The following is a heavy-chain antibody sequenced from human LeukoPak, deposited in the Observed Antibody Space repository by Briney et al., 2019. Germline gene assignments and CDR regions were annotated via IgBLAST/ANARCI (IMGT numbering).Heavy chain of an antibody. Sequence: PSETLSLTCTVSGDSISSSSYYWVWLRQPPGKGLEWIATIHYTGSTYYNPSLSSRVSISADTSKNQFSLKLTSVTAADTAVYYCARATSDYWNFNIWGQGTVVTVSS. J-gene: IGHJ3*02. CDR2: IHYTGST. CDR1: GDSISSSSYY. D-gene: IGHD3-3*01. V-gene: IGHV4-39*01. CDR3: ARATSDYWNFNI.